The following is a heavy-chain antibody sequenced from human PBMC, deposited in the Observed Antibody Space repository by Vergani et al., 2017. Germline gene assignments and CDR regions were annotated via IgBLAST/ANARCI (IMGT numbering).Heavy chain of an antibody. J-gene: IGHJ5*02. CDR3: GPSPFGVVRGWFDP. Sequence: QVQLVQSGAEVKKPGSSVKVSCKASGGTFSSYAISWVRQAPGQGLEWMGRIIPILGIANYAQKFQGRVAITADKATSTAYMELGSLRAEDTAVYYCGPSPFGVVRGWFDPWGQGTLVTVSS. D-gene: IGHD3-3*01. CDR2: IIPILGIA. CDR1: GGTFSSYA. V-gene: IGHV1-69*04.